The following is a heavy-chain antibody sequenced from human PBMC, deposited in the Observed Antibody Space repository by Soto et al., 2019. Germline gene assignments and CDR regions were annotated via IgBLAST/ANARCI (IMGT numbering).Heavy chain of an antibody. CDR2: IIPIVGTT. CDR3: VRMASYYYNSSCYYHGVYFDY. V-gene: IGHV1-69*13. CDR1: GDTFNSYA. J-gene: IGHJ4*02. Sequence: ASVKVSCKPSGDTFNSYAISWVRQAPGQGXECMAWIIPIVGTTNYAHKFQGRVTITADESTSTAYTELSILRSEDTAVYYCVRMASYYYNSSCYYHGVYFDYWGLVTLVNVS. D-gene: IGHD3-22*01.